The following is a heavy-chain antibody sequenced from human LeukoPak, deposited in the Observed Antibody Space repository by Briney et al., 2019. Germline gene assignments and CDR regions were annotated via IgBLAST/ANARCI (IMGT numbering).Heavy chain of an antibody. J-gene: IGHJ4*02. D-gene: IGHD1-26*01. CDR2: IKQDGSKK. Sequence: GGSLRLSCVASGFPFSSYWMTWVRQAPGKGLEWVANIKQDGSKKSYVDSVKGRFTISRDNAKNSLYLQMNSLRAEDTAVYYCARFLTLYSGSYGYWGQGTLVTVSS. V-gene: IGHV3-7*03. CDR3: ARFLTLYSGSYGY. CDR1: GFPFSSYW.